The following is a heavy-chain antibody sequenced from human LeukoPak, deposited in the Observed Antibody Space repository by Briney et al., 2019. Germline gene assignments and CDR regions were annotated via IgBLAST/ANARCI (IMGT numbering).Heavy chain of an antibody. CDR2: IYSGGCT. V-gene: IGHV3-53*01. CDR1: GFTVSSNY. CDR3: ARDRVSYFDY. D-gene: IGHD5/OR15-5a*01. Sequence: PGGSLRLSCAASGFTVSSNYMSWVRQAPGKGLEWVSVIYSGGCTYYADSVKGRFTISRDNSKNTLYLQMNSLRAEDTAVYYCARDRVSYFDYWGQGTLVTVSS. J-gene: IGHJ4*02.